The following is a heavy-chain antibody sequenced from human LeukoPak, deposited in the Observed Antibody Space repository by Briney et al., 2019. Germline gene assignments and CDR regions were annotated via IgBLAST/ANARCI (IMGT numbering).Heavy chain of an antibody. D-gene: IGHD6-25*01. J-gene: IGHJ6*03. Sequence: GGSLRLSCAVSGFTFSSYTMNWVRQPPGKGLEWVSNIGTSSTTIYYADSVKGRFTISRDNAKNSLYLQMNSLRADDTAVYYCARFAAGGSYYYYMDVWGKGTTVTVSS. CDR3: ARFAAGGSYYYYMDV. V-gene: IGHV3-48*01. CDR2: IGTSSTTI. CDR1: GFTFSSYT.